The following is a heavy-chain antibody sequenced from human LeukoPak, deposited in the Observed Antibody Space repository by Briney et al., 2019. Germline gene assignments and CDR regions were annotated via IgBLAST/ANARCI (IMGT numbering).Heavy chain of an antibody. CDR3: ARDQRPYYYDSSTNPFDY. D-gene: IGHD3-22*01. CDR2: MNPNSGNT. J-gene: IGHJ4*02. V-gene: IGHV1-8*01. CDR1: GYTFTSYD. Sequence: ASVKVSCKASGYTFTSYDINWVRQATGQGLEWMGWMNPNSGNTGYAQKFQGRVTMTRDTSISTAYMELSRLRSDDTAVYYCARDQRPYYYDSSTNPFDYWGQGTLVTVSS.